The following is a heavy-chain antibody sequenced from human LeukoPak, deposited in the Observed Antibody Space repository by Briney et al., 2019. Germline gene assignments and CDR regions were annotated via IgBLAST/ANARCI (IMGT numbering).Heavy chain of an antibody. Sequence: SETLSLTCAVSGGSINSSNWWSWVRQPPGKGLEWIGEIYHSGSTNYNPSLKSRVTISVDKSKNQFSLKLSSVTAADTAVYYCARDRLAAAAKGTYYYYMNVWGKGTTVTVSS. CDR3: ARDRLAAAAKGTYYYYMNV. CDR2: IYHSGST. J-gene: IGHJ6*03. V-gene: IGHV4-4*02. CDR1: GGSINSSNW. D-gene: IGHD6-13*01.